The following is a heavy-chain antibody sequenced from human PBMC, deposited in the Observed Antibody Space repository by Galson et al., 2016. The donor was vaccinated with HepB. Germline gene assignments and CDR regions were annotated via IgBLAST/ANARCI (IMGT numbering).Heavy chain of an antibody. Sequence: SLRLSCATSGFSFSSYSLNWVRQAPGKGLEWVSSISSNSRDIYYAASVKGRFSISRDYAENSLFLQMNSLRVEDTAVYYCARDAGTVWFGDLSDWYFDLWGRGILVTVSS. CDR3: ARDAGTVWFGDLSDWYFDL. CDR1: GFSFSSYS. J-gene: IGHJ2*01. D-gene: IGHD3-10*01. V-gene: IGHV3-21*01. CDR2: ISSNSRDI.